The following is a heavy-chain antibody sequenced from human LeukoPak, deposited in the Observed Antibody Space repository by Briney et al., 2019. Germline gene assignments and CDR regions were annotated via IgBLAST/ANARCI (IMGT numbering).Heavy chain of an antibody. CDR3: ARDVEGGTFDI. J-gene: IGHJ3*02. Sequence: GGSLRLSCAASGFTFSRFWMNWVSQAPGRGLEWVANIDQSGGRINYVDSVKGRFTISRDNAKNSLFLEMSSLRADDTAVYFCARDVEGGTFDIWGQGTTVTVSS. D-gene: IGHD3-16*01. CDR2: IDQSGGRI. CDR1: GFTFSRFW. V-gene: IGHV3-7*05.